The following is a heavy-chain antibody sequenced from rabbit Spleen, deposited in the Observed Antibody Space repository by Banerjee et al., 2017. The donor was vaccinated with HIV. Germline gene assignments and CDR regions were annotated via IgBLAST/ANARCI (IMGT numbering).Heavy chain of an antibody. Sequence: QEQLEESGGDLVKPGASLALTCKASGLDFSSRYWICWVRQAPGKGLEWIACIYAGSSDSPYSAPWANGRFTISKTPSTTLTLQMSSLTVAYTATYFCARDPCTSFSTYGMDLWGPGPLVTFS. CDR2: IYAGSSDSP. V-gene: IGHV1S45*01. D-gene: IGHD3-3*01. J-gene: IGHJ6*01. CDR1: GLDFSSRYW. CDR3: ARDPCTSFSTYGMDL.